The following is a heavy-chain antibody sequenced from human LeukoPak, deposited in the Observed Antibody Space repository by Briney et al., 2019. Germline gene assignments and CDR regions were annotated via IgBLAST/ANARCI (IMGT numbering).Heavy chain of an antibody. CDR1: GYTFTNYG. Sequence: VASVKVSCKASGYTFTNYGISWVRQAPGQGLEWMGIINPSDGSTTYAQKFQGRVTITADKSTSTAYMELSSPRSEDTAVYYCARLQNYYDSGDSSDYWGQGTLVTVSS. CDR3: ARLQNYYDSGDSSDY. CDR2: INPSDGST. J-gene: IGHJ4*02. D-gene: IGHD3-22*01. V-gene: IGHV1-46*01.